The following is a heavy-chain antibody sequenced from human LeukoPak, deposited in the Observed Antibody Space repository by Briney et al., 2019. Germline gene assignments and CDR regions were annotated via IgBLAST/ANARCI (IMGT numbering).Heavy chain of an antibody. J-gene: IGHJ4*02. D-gene: IGHD3-9*01. CDR1: GFTFSSYG. CDR2: ISSSGSTI. V-gene: IGHV3-48*04. Sequence: PGGSLRLSCAASGFTFSSYGMHWVRQAPGKGLEWVSYISSSGSTIYYADSVKGRLTISRDNAKNSMYLQMNRLRAEDTAVYYCARDEIYYDILTGYRHFDYWGQGTLVTVFS. CDR3: ARDEIYYDILTGYRHFDY.